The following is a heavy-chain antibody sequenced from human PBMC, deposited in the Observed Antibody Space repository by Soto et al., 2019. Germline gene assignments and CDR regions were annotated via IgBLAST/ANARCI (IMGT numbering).Heavy chain of an antibody. V-gene: IGHV3-15*01. CDR3: STAPISL. CDR1: GCTFSNVW. Sequence: WRSLRRSCVVSGCTFSNVWMSWVRQAPGKGLEWVGRIKSKTDGGTTNYAAPVKGGFTISRDDSKNTLYLQMNSLKTEDTAVYFCSTAPISLWGQGTLLTVSS. CDR2: IKSKTDGGTT. J-gene: IGHJ4*02.